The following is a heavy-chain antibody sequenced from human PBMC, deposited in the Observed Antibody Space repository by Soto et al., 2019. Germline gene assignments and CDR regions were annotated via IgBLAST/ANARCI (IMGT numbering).Heavy chain of an antibody. V-gene: IGHV1-3*01. CDR1: GYTFSTYA. CDR2: TNADNGDT. Sequence: QVHLVQSGADMRKPGASVKVSCKASGYTFSTYAIHWVRQAPGQGLEWMGWTNADNGDTKFSQKFQGRVTITRDTSANTAYMDLSSLRPEDTAVYYCARGGWFGELPFDYWGQGTLVTVSS. D-gene: IGHD3-10*01. J-gene: IGHJ4*02. CDR3: ARGGWFGELPFDY.